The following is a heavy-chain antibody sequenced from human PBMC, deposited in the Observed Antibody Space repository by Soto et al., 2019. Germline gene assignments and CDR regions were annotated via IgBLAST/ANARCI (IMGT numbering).Heavy chain of an antibody. V-gene: IGHV3-21*01. Sequence: GGSLRLSCAASGFTFSSYSMNWVRQAPGKGLEWVSSISSSSSYIYYADSVKGRFTISRDNAKNSLYLQMNSLRAEDAAVDYCARDLFIAARTPYYFDYWGQGTLVTVSS. CDR3: ARDLFIAARTPYYFDY. J-gene: IGHJ4*02. CDR2: ISSSSSYI. CDR1: GFTFSSYS. D-gene: IGHD6-6*01.